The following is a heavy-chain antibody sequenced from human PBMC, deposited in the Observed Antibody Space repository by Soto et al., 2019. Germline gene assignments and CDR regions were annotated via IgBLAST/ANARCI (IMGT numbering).Heavy chain of an antibody. CDR2: IKQDGSEK. J-gene: IGHJ4*02. V-gene: IGHV3-7*01. D-gene: IGHD7-27*01. CDR1: GFTFSSSW. CDR3: ARDTLGIDDY. Sequence: GGSLRLSCAASGFTFSSSWMSWVRQAPGKGLEWVANIKQDGSEKYYVDSVKGRFTISRDNARNSLYLQMNSLRAEDTAVYYCARDTLGIDDYWGQGTLVTV.